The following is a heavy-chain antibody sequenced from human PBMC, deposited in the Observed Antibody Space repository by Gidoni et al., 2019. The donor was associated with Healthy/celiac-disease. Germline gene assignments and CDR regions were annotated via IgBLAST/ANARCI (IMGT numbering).Heavy chain of an antibody. V-gene: IGHV4-59*01. D-gene: IGHD3-3*01. CDR1: GGSISSYY. Sequence: QVQLQESGPGLVKPSETLSLTCTVSGGSISSYYWSWIRQPPGKGLEWIGYIYYSGSTNYNPSLKSRVTISVDTSKNQFSLKLSSVTAADTAVYYCARANYDFWSGKGNWFDPWGQGTLVTVSS. CDR2: IYYSGST. CDR3: ARANYDFWSGKGNWFDP. J-gene: IGHJ5*02.